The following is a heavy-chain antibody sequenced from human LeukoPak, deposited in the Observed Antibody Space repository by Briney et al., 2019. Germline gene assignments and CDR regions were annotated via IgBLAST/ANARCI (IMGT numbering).Heavy chain of an antibody. V-gene: IGHV1-46*01. Sequence: ASVEVSCKASGYILTSYYLHWVRQAPGQGLEWMGVINPGTGNTIYAQKFQDRVTMTRDTSTSTVYMELSSLRSEDTAVYYCTRATDKYYDSSGYYQRPLGYWGQGTLVTVSS. D-gene: IGHD3-22*01. CDR2: INPGTGNT. CDR1: GYILTSYY. CDR3: TRATDKYYDSSGYYQRPLGY. J-gene: IGHJ4*02.